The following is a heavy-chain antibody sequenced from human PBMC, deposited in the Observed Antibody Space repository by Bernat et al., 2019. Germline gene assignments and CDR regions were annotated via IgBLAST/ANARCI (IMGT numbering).Heavy chain of an antibody. CDR3: ERGTATSAPFMDV. Sequence: QVQLVESGGGLVKPGGSLRLSCAASGFTFSDYYMSWIRQAPGKGLDWVSYICSSSSNTNYADSVKGRFTISRDNAKNSLYLQMNSLRAEDTAVYYCERGTATSAPFMDVWGKGTTVTVSS. CDR2: ICSSSSNT. J-gene: IGHJ6*03. V-gene: IGHV3-11*05. CDR1: GFTFSDYY.